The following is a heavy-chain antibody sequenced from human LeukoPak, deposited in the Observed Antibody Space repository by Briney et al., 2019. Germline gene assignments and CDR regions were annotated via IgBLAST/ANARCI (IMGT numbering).Heavy chain of an antibody. D-gene: IGHD1-14*01. J-gene: IGHJ6*03. Sequence: SETRSLTCTVSGGSISSYYWSWIRQPAGKGLEWIGRIYTSGSTNYNPSLKSRVTMLVDTSKNQFSLKLSSVTAADTAVYYCARVTGLGGYYYYMDVWGKGTTVTVSS. V-gene: IGHV4-4*07. CDR3: ARVTGLGGYYYYMDV. CDR2: IYTSGST. CDR1: GGSISSYY.